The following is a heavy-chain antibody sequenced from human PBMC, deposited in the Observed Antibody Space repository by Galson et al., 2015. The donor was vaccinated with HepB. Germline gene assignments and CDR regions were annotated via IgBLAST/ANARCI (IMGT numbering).Heavy chain of an antibody. CDR2: ISYDGSNK. V-gene: IGHV3-30-3*01. CDR3: ARDLRVLRYFDWFRGDGMDV. J-gene: IGHJ6*02. D-gene: IGHD3-9*01. Sequence: SLRLSCAASGFTFSNYAMSWVRQAPGKGLEWVAVISYDGSNKYYADSVKGRFTISRDNSKNTLYLQMNSLRAEDTAVYYCARDLRVLRYFDWFRGDGMDVWGQGTTVTVSS. CDR1: GFTFSNYA.